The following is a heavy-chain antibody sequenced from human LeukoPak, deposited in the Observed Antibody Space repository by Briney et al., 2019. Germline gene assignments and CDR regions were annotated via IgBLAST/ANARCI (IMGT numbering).Heavy chain of an antibody. CDR1: GYTFTDYY. J-gene: IGHJ6*03. D-gene: IGHD3-10*01. CDR3: ARGPKYGSVDYYYYMDV. CDR2: ISPNSGGS. Sequence: ASVKVSCKASGYTFTDYYIHWVRQAPGQGLEWMGWISPNSGGSNFAQKFQGRVTMTRNTSISTAYMELSSLTSEDTAVYYCARGPKYGSVDYYYYMDVWGKGTTVTISS. V-gene: IGHV1-2*02.